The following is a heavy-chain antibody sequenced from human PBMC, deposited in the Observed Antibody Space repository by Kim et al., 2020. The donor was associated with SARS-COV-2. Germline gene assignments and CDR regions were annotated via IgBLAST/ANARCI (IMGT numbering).Heavy chain of an antibody. CDR3: AKRGQEREFDY. V-gene: IGHV3-23*01. Sequence: GGSLRLSCAASGFTFSTSVMNCVRQAPGKGPHWVSSISGGSTWYADSVKGRFIISGDNSKNTLFLQMNSLRAEDTAVYYCAKRGQEREFDYWGQGTLVTVSS. CDR2: ISGGST. D-gene: IGHD1-1*01. CDR1: GFTFSTSV. J-gene: IGHJ4*02.